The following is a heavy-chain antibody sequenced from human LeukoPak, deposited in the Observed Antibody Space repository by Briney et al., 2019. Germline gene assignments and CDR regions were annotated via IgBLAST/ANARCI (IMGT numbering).Heavy chain of an antibody. CDR3: SVGAPGYFDY. D-gene: IGHD1-26*01. V-gene: IGHV4-39*07. CDR2: IYYSGST. CDR1: GGSISSSSYY. Sequence: SETLSLTCTVSGGSISSSSYYWGWIRQPPGKGLEWIGSIYYSGSTYYNPSLKSRVTISVDTSKNQFSLKLSSVTAADTAVYYCSVGAPGYFDYWGQGTLVTVSS. J-gene: IGHJ4*02.